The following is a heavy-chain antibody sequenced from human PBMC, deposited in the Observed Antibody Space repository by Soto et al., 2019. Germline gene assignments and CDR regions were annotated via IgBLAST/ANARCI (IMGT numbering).Heavy chain of an antibody. CDR3: ARAKETGLYDAFDV. CDR1: GFTFSTYS. D-gene: IGHD7-27*01. CDR2: ISSSSSTI. V-gene: IGHV3-48*04. Sequence: PGGSLRLSCAASGFTFSTYSMNWVRQAPGKGLEWVSYISSSSSTIFYTDSVKGRFTVSRDNAKNSLYLQMNSLRVEDTAVYYCARAKETGLYDAFDVWGQGTMVTVSS. J-gene: IGHJ3*01.